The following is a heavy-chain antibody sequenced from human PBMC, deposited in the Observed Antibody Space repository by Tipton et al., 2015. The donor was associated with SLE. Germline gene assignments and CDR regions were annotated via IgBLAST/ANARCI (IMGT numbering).Heavy chain of an antibody. D-gene: IGHD3-3*01. Sequence: QLVQSGGGLVQPGGSLRLSCAASGFTVSSNYMSWVRQAPGKGLEWASVIYSGGSTYYADSVKGRFTISRDNSKNTLYLQMNSLRAEDTAVYYCARGGLRFLEWFEDYWGQGTLVTVSS. J-gene: IGHJ4*02. CDR3: ARGGLRFLEWFEDY. V-gene: IGHV3-53*04. CDR2: IYSGGST. CDR1: GFTVSSNY.